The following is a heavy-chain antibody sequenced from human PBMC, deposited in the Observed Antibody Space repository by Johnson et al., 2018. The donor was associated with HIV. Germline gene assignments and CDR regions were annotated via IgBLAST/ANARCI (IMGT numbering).Heavy chain of an antibody. Sequence: DVQVVESGGGVVQPGGSLRLSCAASGFAFSSDAMSWVRQAPGRGLEWVSSIGGSWGSTYYADSVKGRFTISRDNSKNTLFLQMNSLRAEDTAVYYCARGTLNAFDTWGQGTVVTVSS. CDR3: ARGTLNAFDT. CDR1: GFAFSSDA. CDR2: IGGSWGST. V-gene: IGHV3-23*04. J-gene: IGHJ3*02. D-gene: IGHD1-1*01.